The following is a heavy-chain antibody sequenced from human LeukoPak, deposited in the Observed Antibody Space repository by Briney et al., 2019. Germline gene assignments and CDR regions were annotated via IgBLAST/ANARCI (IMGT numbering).Heavy chain of an antibody. CDR2: IFHGGAT. Sequence: KPSETLSLTCTVSGGSVSSDGYYWSWIRQPPGKGLEWIGYIFHGGATYYNPSLKSRVTISVDRSKNQFSLKLTSVTAADTAVYYCARYDCSTTSCYPFDIWGQGTMVTVSS. J-gene: IGHJ3*02. CDR3: ARYDCSTTSCYPFDI. CDR1: GGSVSSDGYY. D-gene: IGHD2-2*01. V-gene: IGHV4-30-2*01.